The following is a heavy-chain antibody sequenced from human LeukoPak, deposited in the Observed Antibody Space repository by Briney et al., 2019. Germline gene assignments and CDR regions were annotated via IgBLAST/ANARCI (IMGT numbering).Heavy chain of an antibody. CDR3: AKGNPDIVANRQYCSGGSCYSRYYYMDV. CDR2: ISWNSGSI. V-gene: IGHV3-9*01. D-gene: IGHD2-15*01. CDR1: GFTFDDYA. Sequence: GGSLRLSCAASGFTFDDYAMHWVRQAPGKGLEWVSGISWNSGSIGYADSVKGRFTISRDNAKNSLYLQMNSLRAEDTALYYCAKGNPDIVANRQYCSGGSCYSRYYYMDVWGKGTTVTISS. J-gene: IGHJ6*03.